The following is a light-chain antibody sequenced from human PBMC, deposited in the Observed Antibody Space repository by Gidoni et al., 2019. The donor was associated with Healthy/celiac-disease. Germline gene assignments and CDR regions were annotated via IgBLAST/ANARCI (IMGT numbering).Light chain of an antibody. CDR2: QDS. CDR1: KLGDKY. Sequence: SYELTQPPSVSVSPGQTASITCSGDKLGDKYACWYQQKPGQSPVLVIYQDSKRPSGIPERFSGSNSGNTATLTISGTQAMDEADYYCQAWDSGGVVFGGGTKLTV. CDR3: QAWDSGGVV. J-gene: IGLJ2*01. V-gene: IGLV3-1*01.